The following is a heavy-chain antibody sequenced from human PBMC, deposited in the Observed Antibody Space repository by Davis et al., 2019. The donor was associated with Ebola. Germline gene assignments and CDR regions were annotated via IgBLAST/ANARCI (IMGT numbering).Heavy chain of an antibody. Sequence: ASVKVSCKASGYTFTGYYMHWVRQAPGQGLEWMGCIHPNSGGTNYAQKFQGWVTMTRDTSISTAYMELSKLRSDDTAVYYCARVYDYHYGMDVWGQGTTVTVSS. CDR1: GYTFTGYY. D-gene: IGHD5-12*01. CDR3: ARVYDYHYGMDV. J-gene: IGHJ6*02. V-gene: IGHV1-2*04. CDR2: IHPNSGGT.